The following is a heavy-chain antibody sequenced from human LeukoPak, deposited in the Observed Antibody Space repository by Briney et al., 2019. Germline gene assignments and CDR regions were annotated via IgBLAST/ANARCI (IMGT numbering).Heavy chain of an antibody. CDR1: GFIFSSYN. D-gene: IGHD6-19*01. Sequence: GGSLRLSCTASGFIFSSYNMNWVRQAPGKGLEWVSYISYSSSTRYYADSVKGRFTISRDNAKNSLYPQINSPRDEDMAVYYCARVGSEWLVNDYWGQGALVTVSS. V-gene: IGHV3-48*02. CDR2: ISYSSSTR. CDR3: ARVGSEWLVNDY. J-gene: IGHJ4*02.